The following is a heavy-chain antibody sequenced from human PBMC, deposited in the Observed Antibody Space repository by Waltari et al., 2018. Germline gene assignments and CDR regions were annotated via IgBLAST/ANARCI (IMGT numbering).Heavy chain of an antibody. CDR2: IYHSGST. V-gene: IGHV4-38-2*01. Sequence: QVQLQESGPGLVKPSETLSLTCAVSGYSISSGYYWGWIRQPPGKGLEWIGSIYHSGSTDYNPSLKSRVTISVDTSKNQFSLKLSSVTAADTAVYYCARQMDEAGYSSGLTGDGFDIWGQGTMVTVSS. J-gene: IGHJ3*02. CDR3: ARQMDEAGYSSGLTGDGFDI. CDR1: GYSISSGYY. D-gene: IGHD6-19*01.